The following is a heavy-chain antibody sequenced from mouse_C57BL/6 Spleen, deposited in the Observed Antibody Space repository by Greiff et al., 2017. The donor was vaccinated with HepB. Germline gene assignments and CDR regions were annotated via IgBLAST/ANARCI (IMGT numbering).Heavy chain of an antibody. J-gene: IGHJ4*01. CDR2: ISSGGSYT. CDR3: ARQRSNYAMDY. V-gene: IGHV5-6*01. CDR1: GFTFSSYG. Sequence: EVQVVESGGDLVKPGGSLKLSCAASGFTFSSYGMSWVRQTPDKRLEWVATISSGGSYTYYPDSVKGRFTISRDNAKNTLYLQMSSLKSEDTAMYYCARQRSNYAMDYWGQGTSVTVSS.